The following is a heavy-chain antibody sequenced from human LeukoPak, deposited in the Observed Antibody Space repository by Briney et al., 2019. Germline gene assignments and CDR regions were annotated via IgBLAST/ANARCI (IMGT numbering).Heavy chain of an antibody. CDR1: GFTFSSYG. Sequence: GGSLRLSCAASGFTFSSYGVHWVRQAPGKGLEWVAFIRYDGSNKYYADSVKGRFTISRDNSKNTLYLQMNSLRAEDTAVYYCAKGDVPGGSYRPFDYWGQGTLVTVSS. D-gene: IGHD1-26*01. CDR2: IRYDGSNK. J-gene: IGHJ4*02. V-gene: IGHV3-30*02. CDR3: AKGDVPGGSYRPFDY.